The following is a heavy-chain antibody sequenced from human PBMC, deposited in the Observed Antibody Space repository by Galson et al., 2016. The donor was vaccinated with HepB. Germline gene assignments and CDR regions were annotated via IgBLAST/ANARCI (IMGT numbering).Heavy chain of an antibody. CDR3: ARCSRSSAYYYYGMDG. Sequence: LSLTCTVSGGSISSGGYYWSWIRQHPGKGLEWIGYIYHSGSTYYNPSLKSRVSISVDTSQNQFSLRLSSVTAADTAVYYCARCSRSSAYYYYGMDGWGQGTTVIVSS. CDR2: IYHSGST. D-gene: IGHD6-6*01. CDR1: GGSISSGGYY. J-gene: IGHJ6*02. V-gene: IGHV4-31*03.